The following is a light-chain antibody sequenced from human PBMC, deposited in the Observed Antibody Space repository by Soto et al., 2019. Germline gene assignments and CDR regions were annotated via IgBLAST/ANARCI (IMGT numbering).Light chain of an antibody. CDR2: WAS. Sequence: DIVMTQSPDSLAVSLGERATINCKSSQSVLYSSNNKNYLAWYQQKPGQPPKLLIYWASTRESGVPDRFSGSGSGTDFTLTISSLQAEDVAVYYCQQYYSTRGIFRAGTKVDIK. J-gene: IGKJ3*01. V-gene: IGKV4-1*01. CDR1: QSVLYSSNNKNY. CDR3: QQYYSTRGI.